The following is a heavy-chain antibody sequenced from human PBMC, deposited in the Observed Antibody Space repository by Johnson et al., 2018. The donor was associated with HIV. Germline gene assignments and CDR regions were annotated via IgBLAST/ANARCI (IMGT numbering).Heavy chain of an antibody. V-gene: IGHV3-30*03. CDR1: GFTFSSYG. CDR3: ARDWEGYAFDI. J-gene: IGHJ3*02. D-gene: IGHD1-26*01. Sequence: QVQLMESGGGLVQPGRSLRLSCAASGFTFSSYGMHWVRQAPGKGLEWVAVISYDGSNKYYVDSVKGRFTMSRDNAKNTLYLQMNSLRAEDTAVYYCARDWEGYAFDIWGQGTMVTVSS. CDR2: ISYDGSNK.